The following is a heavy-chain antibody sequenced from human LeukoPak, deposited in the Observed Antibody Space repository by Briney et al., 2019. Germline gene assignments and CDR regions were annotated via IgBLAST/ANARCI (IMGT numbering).Heavy chain of an antibody. CDR3: ARDYYDSSGYYSGVDYFDY. CDR1: GYTFTGYY. J-gene: IGHJ4*02. D-gene: IGHD3-22*01. CDR2: INPNSGGT. V-gene: IGHV1-2*02. Sequence: ASVKVSCKASGYTFTGYYMHWVRQAPGQGLEWMGWINPNSGGTNYAQKFQGRVTMTRDTSISTAYMELSRLRSDDTAVYYCARDYYDSSGYYSGVDYFDYWGQGTLVTVSS.